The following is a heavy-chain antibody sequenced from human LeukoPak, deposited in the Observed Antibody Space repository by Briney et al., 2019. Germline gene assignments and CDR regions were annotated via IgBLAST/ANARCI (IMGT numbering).Heavy chain of an antibody. CDR3: ARDYSGQWEQLTGWWIDP. V-gene: IGHV1-46*01. J-gene: IGHJ5*02. Sequence: ASVKVSCKASGYTFTSYGISWVRQAPGQGLEWMAIINPSGDFRSYAQKFQGRVTVTRDMSTRTVYMELSDLRPEDTALYYCARDYSGQWEQLTGWWIDPWGQGTLVLVSS. CDR1: GYTFTSYG. D-gene: IGHD1-26*01. CDR2: INPSGDFR.